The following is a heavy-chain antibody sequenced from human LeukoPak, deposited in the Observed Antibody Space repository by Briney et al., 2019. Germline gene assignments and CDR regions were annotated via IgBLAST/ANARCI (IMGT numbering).Heavy chain of an antibody. CDR1: GGSISSYY. CDR3: ARVDIVVVPARDKYYYMDV. CDR2: IYTSGST. D-gene: IGHD2-2*03. J-gene: IGHJ6*03. Sequence: PSETLSLTCAVSGGSISSYYWSWVRQPAGKGLEWIGRIYTSGSTNYNPSPKSRVTMSVDTSKNQFSLKLSSVTAADTAVYYCARVDIVVVPARDKYYYMDVWGKGTTVTISS. V-gene: IGHV4-4*07.